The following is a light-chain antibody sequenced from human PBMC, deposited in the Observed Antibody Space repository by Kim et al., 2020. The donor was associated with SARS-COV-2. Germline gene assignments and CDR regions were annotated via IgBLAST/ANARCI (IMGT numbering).Light chain of an antibody. CDR1: SLRRYY. V-gene: IGLV3-19*01. CDR2: GKN. J-gene: IGLJ3*02. CDR3: HSRDSSNNHL. Sequence: SSELTQDPAVSVALGQTVRITCQGDSLRRYYASWYQQKPGQAPVLVIYGKNNRPSGIPDRVSGSSSGNTASLTITGAQAEDEADYYCHSRDSSNNHLFGG.